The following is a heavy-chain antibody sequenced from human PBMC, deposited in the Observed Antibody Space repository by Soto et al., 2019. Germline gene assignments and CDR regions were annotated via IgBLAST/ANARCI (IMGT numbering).Heavy chain of an antibody. CDR2: ICYSGST. CDR1: GGSISSTSNC. V-gene: IGHV4-61*01. D-gene: IGHD6-13*01. J-gene: IGHJ4*02. CDR3: EKEGQTGYSSSWFHY. Sequence: SETLSLTCIVSGGSISSTSNCWGWIRQPPGKGLEWIGYICYSGSTNYNPSLKSRVTISVGTSKNQFSLKLSSVTAADTAVYYCEKEGQTGYSSSWFHYWGQGTLVTVSS.